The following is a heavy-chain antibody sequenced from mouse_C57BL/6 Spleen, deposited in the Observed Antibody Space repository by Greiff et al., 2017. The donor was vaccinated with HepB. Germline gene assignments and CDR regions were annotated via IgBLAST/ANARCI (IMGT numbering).Heavy chain of an antibody. CDR3: ANYAGAWFAY. D-gene: IGHD2-4*01. CDR2: INPNNGGT. V-gene: IGHV1-22*01. CDR1: GYTFTDYN. J-gene: IGHJ3*01. Sequence: EVQLQQSGPELVKPGASVKMSCKASGYTFTDYNMHWVKQSHGKSLEWIGYINPNNGGTSYNQKFKGKATLTVNKSSSTAYMELRSLTSEDSAVYSCANYAGAWFAYWGQGTLVTVSA.